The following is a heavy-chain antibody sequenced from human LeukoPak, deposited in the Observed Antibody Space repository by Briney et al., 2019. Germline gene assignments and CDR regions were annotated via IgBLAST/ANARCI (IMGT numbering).Heavy chain of an antibody. Sequence: TGGSLRLSCAASGFTFSSYWMSWFRQIPGKGLEWLGNINTDGSEKYYVDSVKGRFTISGDNAKNSLYLQMNSLRAEDTAVYYCARDAFSRISVFGVVSDAFDIWGQGTMVTVSS. J-gene: IGHJ3*02. CDR1: GFTFSSYW. D-gene: IGHD3-3*01. V-gene: IGHV3-7*01. CDR2: INTDGSEK. CDR3: ARDAFSRISVFGVVSDAFDI.